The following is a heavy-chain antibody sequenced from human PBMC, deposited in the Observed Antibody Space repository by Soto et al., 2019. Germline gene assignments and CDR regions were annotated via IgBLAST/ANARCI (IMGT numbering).Heavy chain of an antibody. Sequence: SVKVSCKSSGGTFSSHSINWVRQAPGQGLEWMGGIIPIFGPANFAKNFQGRVTITADESTTTAYMELSSLTSEDTAVYYCATGSFTSTGGRIGYHYNAMDVWGQGTTFTVSS. V-gene: IGHV1-69*13. J-gene: IGHJ6*02. CDR3: ATGSFTSTGGRIGYHYNAMDV. D-gene: IGHD1-1*01. CDR2: IIPIFGPA. CDR1: GGTFSSHS.